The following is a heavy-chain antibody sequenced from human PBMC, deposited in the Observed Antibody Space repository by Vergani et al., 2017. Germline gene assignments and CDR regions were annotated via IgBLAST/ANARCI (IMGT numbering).Heavy chain of an antibody. CDR2: IYYSGST. D-gene: IGHD3-3*01. J-gene: IGHJ5*02. Sequence: QLQLQESGPGLVKPSETLSLTCTVSGGSISSSSYYWGWIRQPPGKGLEWIGSIYYSGSTYYNPSLKSRVTISVDTSKNQFSLKLSSVTAADTAVYYCARGKNDFWSGYQNNWFDPWGQGTLVTVSS. V-gene: IGHV4-39*01. CDR3: ARGKNDFWSGYQNNWFDP. CDR1: GGSISSSSYY.